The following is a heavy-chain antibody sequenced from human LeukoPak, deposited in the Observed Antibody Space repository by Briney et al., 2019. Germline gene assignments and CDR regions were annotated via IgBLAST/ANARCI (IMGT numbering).Heavy chain of an antibody. D-gene: IGHD6-13*01. CDR3: ARVGIAAAGPYYMDV. CDR1: GYTFTSYD. CDR2: MNPNSGNT. V-gene: IGHV1-8*03. Sequence: ASVKVSCKASGYTFTSYDINWVRQATGQGLEWMGWMNPNSGNTGYAQKFQGRVTITRNTSISTAYMELGSLRSEDTAVYYCARVGIAAAGPYYMDVWGKGTTVTVSS. J-gene: IGHJ6*03.